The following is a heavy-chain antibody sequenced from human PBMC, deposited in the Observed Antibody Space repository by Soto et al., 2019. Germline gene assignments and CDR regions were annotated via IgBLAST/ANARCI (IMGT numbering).Heavy chain of an antibody. D-gene: IGHD6-13*01. V-gene: IGHV4-31*02. Sequence: QVQLQESGPGLVKPSQTLSLICTVSGDSMSTGGYYWTWIRQHPGKGLEWIGHIYTTGTTYYSPSLQSQVTMSIDKSSNRFSLNLSSVTAADTAVYYFSRGRGSTALRDWGPGALVTVSS. J-gene: IGHJ4*02. CDR3: SRGRGSTALRD. CDR1: GDSMSTGGYY. CDR2: IYTTGTT.